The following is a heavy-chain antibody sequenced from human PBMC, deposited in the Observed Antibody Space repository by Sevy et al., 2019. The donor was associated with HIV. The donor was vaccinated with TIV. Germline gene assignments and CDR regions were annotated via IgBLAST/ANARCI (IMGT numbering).Heavy chain of an antibody. D-gene: IGHD1-26*01. CDR1: GFTFSRYT. Sequence: GGSLRLSCAASGFTFSRYTMNWVRQAPGKGLEWVSSISGSSNYIYYAESLKGRFIVSRDNAKNTLFLQMNSLRADDTAVYYCATGPPDGSYDYFDYWGHGTLGTVSS. CDR2: ISGSSNYI. J-gene: IGHJ4*01. CDR3: ATGPPDGSYDYFDY. V-gene: IGHV3-21*06.